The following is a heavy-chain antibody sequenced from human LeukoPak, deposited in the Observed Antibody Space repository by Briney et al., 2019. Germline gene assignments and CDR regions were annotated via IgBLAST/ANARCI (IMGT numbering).Heavy chain of an antibody. V-gene: IGHV3-23*01. Sequence: QTGGSLRLSCAASGFSVINAWMSWVRQAPGKGLEWVSAISGSGGSTYYADSVKGRFTISRDNSKNTLYLQMNSLRAEDTAVYYCAKDRPQLGLVDYWGQGTLVTVSS. CDR1: GFSVINAW. CDR3: AKDRPQLGLVDY. J-gene: IGHJ4*02. CDR2: ISGSGGST. D-gene: IGHD5-18*01.